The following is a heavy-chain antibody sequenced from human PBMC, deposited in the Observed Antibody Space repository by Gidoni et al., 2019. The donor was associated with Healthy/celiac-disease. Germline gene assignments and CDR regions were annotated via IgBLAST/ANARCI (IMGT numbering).Heavy chain of an antibody. CDR2: IYYSGST. V-gene: IGHV4-39*01. D-gene: IGHD6-6*01. J-gene: IGHJ4*02. Sequence: QLQLQESGPGLVKPSETLSLTCTVSGGSLSSSSYYWGWIRQPPGKGLEWIGSIYYSGSTYSNPSLKSRVTISVDTSKNQFSLKLSSVTAADTAVYYCARFRIAARPIDYWGQGTLVTVSS. CDR1: GGSLSSSSYY. CDR3: ARFRIAARPIDY.